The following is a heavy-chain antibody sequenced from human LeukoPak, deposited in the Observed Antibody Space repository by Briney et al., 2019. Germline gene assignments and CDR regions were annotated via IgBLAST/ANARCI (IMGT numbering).Heavy chain of an antibody. CDR1: GYTFTTYG. Sequence: ASVKVSCKASGYTFTTYGISWVRQAPGQGLEWMGWINPNSGGTNYAQKFQGRVTMTRDTSISTAYMELSRLRSDDTAVYYCARAERGSTAMGLDYWGQGTLVTVSS. V-gene: IGHV1-2*02. J-gene: IGHJ4*02. CDR2: INPNSGGT. CDR3: ARAERGSTAMGLDY. D-gene: IGHD5-18*01.